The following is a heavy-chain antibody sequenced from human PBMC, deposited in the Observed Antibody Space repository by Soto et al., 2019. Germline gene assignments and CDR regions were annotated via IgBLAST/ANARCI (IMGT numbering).Heavy chain of an antibody. CDR3: ATELGDNPASPFDS. J-gene: IGHJ4*02. Sequence: QVQLVQSGAELKKPGSSVKVSCKASGVTFSSETISWVRQAPGQGLEWVGGLIPLFGTANYAQKFQGRVTITADESTSPLYIELSSLRSDDTAVYYFATELGDNPASPFDSWGQGTLVTVSS. D-gene: IGHD2-21*01. CDR1: GVTFSSET. CDR2: LIPLFGTA. V-gene: IGHV1-69*01.